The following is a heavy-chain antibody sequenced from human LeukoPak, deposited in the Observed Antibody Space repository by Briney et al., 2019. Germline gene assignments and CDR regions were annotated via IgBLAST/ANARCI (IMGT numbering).Heavy chain of an antibody. J-gene: IGHJ6*02. D-gene: IGHD5/OR15-5a*01. V-gene: IGHV3-23*01. CDR2: ISGSGGST. CDR3: AKQVSSFYYYYYGMDV. CDR1: GFTFSSYA. Sequence: GGSLRLSCAASGFTFSSYAMSWVRQAPGKGLEWVSAISGSGGSTYYADSVKGRFTISRDNSKNTLYPQMNSLRAEDTAVYYCAKQVSSFYYYYYGMDVWGQGTTVTVSS.